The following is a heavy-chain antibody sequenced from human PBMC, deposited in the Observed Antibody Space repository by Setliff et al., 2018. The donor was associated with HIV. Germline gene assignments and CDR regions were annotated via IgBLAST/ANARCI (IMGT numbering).Heavy chain of an antibody. CDR3: ARGSSCSSSSCYLYYYYYYGVDV. CDR1: GGSLDNYY. Sequence: SETLSLTCAVYGGSLDNYYWTWIRQPPGRGLEWIGEITDGGDTAYNSSLQSRLTISLDTSKKQSALKLHSMTAADTAVYYCARGSSCSSSSCYLYYYYYYGVDVWGPGTAVTVSS. V-gene: IGHV4-34*01. D-gene: IGHD2-2*01. CDR2: ITDGGDT. J-gene: IGHJ6*02.